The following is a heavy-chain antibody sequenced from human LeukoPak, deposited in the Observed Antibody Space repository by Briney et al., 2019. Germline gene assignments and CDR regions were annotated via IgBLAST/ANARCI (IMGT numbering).Heavy chain of an antibody. CDR2: MYSGGST. CDR3: ARLWFGESNWFDP. CDR1: GFTVSSNY. D-gene: IGHD3-10*01. V-gene: IGHV3-53*01. J-gene: IGHJ5*02. Sequence: PGGSLRLSCAASGFTVSSNYMSWVRQAPGKGLEWVSVMYSGGSTNYADSVKGRFIISRDNSKNTLYLQMNSVRAEDTAVYYCARLWFGESNWFDPWGQGTLVIVSS.